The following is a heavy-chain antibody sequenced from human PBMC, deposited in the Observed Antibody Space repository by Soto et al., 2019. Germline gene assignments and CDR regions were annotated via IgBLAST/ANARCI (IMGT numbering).Heavy chain of an antibody. CDR2: ISGGSSYT. D-gene: IGHD2-21*01. J-gene: IGHJ4*02. CDR1: GFSFSDSY. CDR3: AKTIVAASGYYFDH. Sequence: QVQLVESGGDLVKPGGSLRLACAASGFSFSDSYMSWVRQAPGKGLEWLSYISGGSSYTNYADSVQDRFTISRDNAKGSLYLEMNSLRADDTAVYYCAKTIVAASGYYFDHWGQGNLVTVSS. V-gene: IGHV3-11*06.